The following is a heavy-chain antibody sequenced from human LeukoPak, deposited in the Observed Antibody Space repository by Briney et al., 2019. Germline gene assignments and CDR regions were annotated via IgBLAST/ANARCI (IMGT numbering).Heavy chain of an antibody. Sequence: GGSLRLSCAASGFTFTRYWMSWVRQAPGKGLEWVANIKQDGSEIDYVDSAKGRITISRDNAKNSLYLQVNRLRAEDTAVYYCARIGYSSSSFDYWGQGTLVTVSS. CDR1: GFTFTRYW. V-gene: IGHV3-7*01. J-gene: IGHJ4*02. CDR2: IKQDGSEI. CDR3: ARIGYSSSSFDY. D-gene: IGHD6-6*01.